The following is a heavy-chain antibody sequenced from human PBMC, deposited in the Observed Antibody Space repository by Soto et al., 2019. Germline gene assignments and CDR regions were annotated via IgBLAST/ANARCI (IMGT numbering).Heavy chain of an antibody. J-gene: IGHJ4*02. CDR3: AMAYCSSTSCYMYFDY. D-gene: IGHD2-2*02. CDR2: INAGNGNT. Sequence: ASVKVSCKASGYTFTSYAMHWVRQAPGQRLEWMGWINAGNGNTKYSQKFQGRVTITRDTSASTAYMELSSLRSEDTAVYYCAMAYCSSTSCYMYFDYWGQGTLVTVSS. CDR1: GYTFTSYA. V-gene: IGHV1-3*01.